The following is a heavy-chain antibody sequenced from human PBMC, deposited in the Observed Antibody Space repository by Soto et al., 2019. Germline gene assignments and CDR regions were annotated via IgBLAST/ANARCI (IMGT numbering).Heavy chain of an antibody. CDR3: AKDIDPVRWLQSSIATYYYGMDV. Sequence: GGSLRLSCAASRFTFVDYAMHWVRQPPGKGLEWVSGISWNIRSIGYADSVKGRFTISRDNAKNSLYLQMNSLRAEDTALYYCAKDIDPVRWLQSSIATYYYGMDVRGQRTTVPVSS. CDR1: RFTFVDYA. D-gene: IGHD5-12*01. J-gene: IGHJ6*02. V-gene: IGHV3-9*01. CDR2: ISWNIRSI.